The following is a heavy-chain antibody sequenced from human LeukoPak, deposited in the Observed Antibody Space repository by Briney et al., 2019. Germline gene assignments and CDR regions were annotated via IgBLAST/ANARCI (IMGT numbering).Heavy chain of an antibody. CDR2: INHSGST. J-gene: IGHJ4*02. CDR3: ARGLFYSKIFAY. V-gene: IGHV4-34*01. D-gene: IGHD4-11*01. CDR1: GGSFSGYY. Sequence: PSETLSLTCAVYGGSFSGYYWSWIRQPPGKGLEWIGEINHSGSTNYNPSLKSRVTISVDTSKNQFSLKLSSVTAADTAVYYCARGLFYSKIFAYWGQGTLVTVSS.